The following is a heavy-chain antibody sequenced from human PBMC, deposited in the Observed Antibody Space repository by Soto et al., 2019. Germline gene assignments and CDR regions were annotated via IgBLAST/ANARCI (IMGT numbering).Heavy chain of an antibody. D-gene: IGHD6-13*01. CDR2: ISGSGGST. Sequence: PGGSLRLSCAASGFTFSSYAMCWVRQAPGKGLEWVSAISGSGGSTYYADSVKGRFTISRDNSKNTLYLQMNSLRAEDTAVYDYAKGRIAGLDNWGQGTLVTVSS. CDR1: GFTFSSYA. V-gene: IGHV3-23*01. CDR3: AKGRIAGLDN. J-gene: IGHJ4*02.